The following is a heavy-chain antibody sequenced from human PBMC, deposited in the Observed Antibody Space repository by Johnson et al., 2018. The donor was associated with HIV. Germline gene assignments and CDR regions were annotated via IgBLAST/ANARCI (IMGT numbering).Heavy chain of an antibody. CDR1: GFTFSSYC. CDR3: ARDRAPFYSSSSTPFDVFDI. D-gene: IGHD6-6*01. J-gene: IGHJ3*02. Sequence: VQLVESGGGVVQPGRSLRLSCAASGFTFSSYCMHWVRKAPGKGLEWVAVLSYDGGNKYYADSVKGRFTISRDNSKNTLYLHMNSLRAEDSAVYYCARDRAPFYSSSSTPFDVFDIWGQGTMVTVSS. V-gene: IGHV3-30*03. CDR2: LSYDGGNK.